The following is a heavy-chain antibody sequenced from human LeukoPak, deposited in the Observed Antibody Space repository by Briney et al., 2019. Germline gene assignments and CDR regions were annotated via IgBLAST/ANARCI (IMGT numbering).Heavy chain of an antibody. CDR1: GYTFTGYY. CDR2: INPDSGGT. V-gene: IGHV1-2*02. J-gene: IGHJ4*02. D-gene: IGHD1-26*01. Sequence: ASVKVSCKASGYTFTGYYIHWVRQAPGQGLEWVGWINPDSGGTNYAQKFQGRVTMTRDTSISTAYMEPSRLRSDDTAVFYCARGHVGATDFDYWGQGTLVTVSS. CDR3: ARGHVGATDFDY.